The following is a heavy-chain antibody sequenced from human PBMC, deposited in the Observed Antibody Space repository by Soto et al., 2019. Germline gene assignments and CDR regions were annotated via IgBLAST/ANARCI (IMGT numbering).Heavy chain of an antibody. CDR3: ARASSDYGDTVRDDAFDI. CDR1: GFTFSSYS. CDR2: ISSSSSYI. V-gene: IGHV3-21*01. Sequence: EVQLVESGGGLVKPGGSLILSCAASGFTFSSYSMNWVRQAPGKGLEWVSSISSSSSYIYYADSVKGRFTISRDNAKNSMYLQMNSLRAEDTAVYYCARASSDYGDTVRDDAFDIWGQGTMVTVSS. D-gene: IGHD4-17*01. J-gene: IGHJ3*02.